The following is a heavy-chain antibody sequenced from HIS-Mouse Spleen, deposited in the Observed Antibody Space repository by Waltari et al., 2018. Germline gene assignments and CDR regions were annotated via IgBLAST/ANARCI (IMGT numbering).Heavy chain of an antibody. V-gene: IGHV1-2*02. J-gene: IGHJ4*02. Sequence: QVQLVQSGAEVKTPGASVKVSCKASGYTVPGNYMPGVRQAPGQGLEWMGWINPNSGGTNYAQKFQGRVTMTRDTSISTAYMELSRLRSDDTAVYYCARALGYYFDYWGQGTLVTVSS. CDR3: ARALGYYFDY. CDR2: INPNSGGT. D-gene: IGHD7-27*01. CDR1: GYTVPGNY.